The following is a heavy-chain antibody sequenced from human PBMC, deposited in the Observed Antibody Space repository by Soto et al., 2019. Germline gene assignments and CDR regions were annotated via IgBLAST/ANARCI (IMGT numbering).Heavy chain of an antibody. V-gene: IGHV4-34*01. CDR3: ARDPLRYFDWLPHGYFDY. J-gene: IGHJ4*03. CDR1: GGSFSGYY. Sequence: SETLSLTCAVYGGSFSGYYWSWIRQPPGKGLEWIGEINHSGSTNYNPSLKSRVTISVDTSKNQFSLKLSSVTAADTAVYYCARDPLRYFDWLPHGYFDYWGQGTTVTVSS. CDR2: INHSGST. D-gene: IGHD3-9*01.